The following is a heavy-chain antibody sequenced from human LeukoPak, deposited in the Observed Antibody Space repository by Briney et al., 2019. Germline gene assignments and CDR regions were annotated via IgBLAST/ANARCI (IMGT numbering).Heavy chain of an antibody. V-gene: IGHV4-38-2*02. D-gene: IGHD5-24*01. J-gene: IGHJ4*02. CDR1: GYSISSGYY. Sequence: PSETLSLTCTVSGYSISSGYYWGWIRQPPGKGLEWIGSIYHSGSTYYNPSLKSRVTISVDTSKNQFSLKLSSVTAADTAVYYCASTRWLQLKSFDYWGQGTLVTVSS. CDR2: IYHSGST. CDR3: ASTRWLQLKSFDY.